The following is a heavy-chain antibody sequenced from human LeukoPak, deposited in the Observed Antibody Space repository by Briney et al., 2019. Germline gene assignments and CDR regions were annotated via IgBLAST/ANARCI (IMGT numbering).Heavy chain of an antibody. CDR2: IYYSGST. Sequence: SETLSLTXTVSGGSISSGDYYWSWIRQPPGKGLEWIGYIYYSGSTYYNPSLKSRVTISVDTSKNQFSLKLSSVTAADTAVYYCARGNYDFWSGYAYYFDYWGQGTLVTVSS. CDR1: GGSISSGDYY. D-gene: IGHD3-3*01. J-gene: IGHJ4*02. CDR3: ARGNYDFWSGYAYYFDY. V-gene: IGHV4-30-4*08.